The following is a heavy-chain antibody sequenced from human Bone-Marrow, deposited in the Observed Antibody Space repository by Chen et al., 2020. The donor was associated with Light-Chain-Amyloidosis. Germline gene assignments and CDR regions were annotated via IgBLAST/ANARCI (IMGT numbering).Heavy chain of an antibody. Sequence: QLQLQESGPGLVKPSETLSLTCTVSGGSIISSSYYWGWIRQPPGKGLEWIGSIYYSGSTYYNPSLKSRVTISVDTSKNQFSLKLSSVTAADTAVYYCARHSEVWFGELFYWFDPWGQGTLVTVSS. V-gene: IGHV4-39*01. CDR2: IYYSGST. CDR3: ARHSEVWFGELFYWFDP. D-gene: IGHD3-10*01. J-gene: IGHJ5*02. CDR1: GGSIISSSYY.